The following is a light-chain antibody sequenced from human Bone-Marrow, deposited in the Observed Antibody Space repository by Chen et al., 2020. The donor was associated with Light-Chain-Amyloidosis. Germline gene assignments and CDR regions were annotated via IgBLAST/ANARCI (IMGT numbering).Light chain of an antibody. V-gene: IGLV3-25*03. CDR1: DLPTKY. CDR2: RDT. J-gene: IGLJ2*01. CDR3: QSADSSGTYEVI. Sequence: SYELTQPPSESVSPGQTGRITCSGDDLPTKYAYWYQQKPGQAPVLVIHRDTERPSGISERFSGSSSGTTATLTISGVQAEDEADYHCQSADSSGTYEVIFGGGTKLTVL.